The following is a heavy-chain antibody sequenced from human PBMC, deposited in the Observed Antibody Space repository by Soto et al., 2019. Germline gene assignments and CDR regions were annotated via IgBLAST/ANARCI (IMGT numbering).Heavy chain of an antibody. CDR2: IGVGGST. Sequence: LRLSCAASGFTLRNYAMNWVRQAPGEGLEWVSTIGVGGSTYYPDSVKGRFTISRDTSKSTMYLQMNSLRAEDTAVYYCAKEGYCSGGSCSPIDYWGHGTLVTVSS. CDR1: GFTLRNYA. CDR3: AKEGYCSGGSCSPIDY. J-gene: IGHJ4*01. V-gene: IGHV3-23*01. D-gene: IGHD2-15*01.